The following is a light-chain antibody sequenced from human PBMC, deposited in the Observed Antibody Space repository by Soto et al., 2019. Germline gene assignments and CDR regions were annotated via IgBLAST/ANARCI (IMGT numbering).Light chain of an antibody. CDR3: QQTFITPRT. J-gene: IGKJ1*01. Sequence: EIVLTQSPATLSVSPGERATLSCRASQSVSRDLAWYQQKPGQAPRLLIYGASTRAPSIPARFSGSGSGTDFTLTISSLQSEDFATYYCQQTFITPRTFGQGTKVDIK. CDR2: GAS. CDR1: QSVSRD. V-gene: IGKV3-15*01.